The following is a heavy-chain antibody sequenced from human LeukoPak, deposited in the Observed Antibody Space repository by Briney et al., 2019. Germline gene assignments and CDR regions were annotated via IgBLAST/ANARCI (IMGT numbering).Heavy chain of an antibody. CDR3: ARDLNYYDSSGYYPRAAFDI. J-gene: IGHJ3*02. CDR1: GGSISSYY. D-gene: IGHD3-22*01. Sequence: SETLSLTCTVSGGSISSYYWSWIRQPPGKGLEWIGYIYYSGSTNYNPSLKSRVTISVDTSKNQFSLKLSSVTAADTAVYYCARDLNYYDSSGYYPRAAFDIWGQGTMVTVSS. V-gene: IGHV4-59*01. CDR2: IYYSGST.